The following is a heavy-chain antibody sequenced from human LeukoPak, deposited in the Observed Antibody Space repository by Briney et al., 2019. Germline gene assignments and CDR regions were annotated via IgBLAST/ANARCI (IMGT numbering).Heavy chain of an antibody. CDR3: AKDFSSGWSLDY. Sequence: GGSLRLSCAASGFTFSDYYMSWIRQAPGKGLEWVSGISDGGDITLYADSVKGRFTISRDNSRNTLYLQMNSLRAEDTAVYYCAKDFSSGWSLDYWGQGTLVTVSS. CDR2: ISDGGDIT. V-gene: IGHV3-23*01. D-gene: IGHD6-19*01. CDR1: GFTFSDYY. J-gene: IGHJ4*02.